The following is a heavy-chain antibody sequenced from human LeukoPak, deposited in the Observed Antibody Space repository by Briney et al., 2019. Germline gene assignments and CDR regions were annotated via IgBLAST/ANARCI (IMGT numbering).Heavy chain of an antibody. D-gene: IGHD2-15*01. Sequence: GGSLRLSCAASGFTFSTYWMTWVRQAPGKGLEWVSSISSSSSYIYYADSLKGRFTISRDNAKNSLYLQMNSLRAEDTAVYYCAREEDIVGSNWFDPWGQGILVTVSS. J-gene: IGHJ5*02. CDR2: ISSSSSYI. CDR1: GFTFSTYW. CDR3: AREEDIVGSNWFDP. V-gene: IGHV3-21*01.